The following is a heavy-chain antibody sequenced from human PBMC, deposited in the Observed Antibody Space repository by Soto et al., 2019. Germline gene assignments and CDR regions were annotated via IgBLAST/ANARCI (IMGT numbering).Heavy chain of an antibody. J-gene: IGHJ4*02. CDR1: GVTFTTNA. D-gene: IGHD6-19*01. V-gene: IGHV3-23*01. Sequence: GGSLRLSCVASGVTFTTNAMDWVRQAPGKGLEWVSFISGDDGSGNYADSVKGRFTISRDNSKTSLYLQMLGLRAEDTAVYYCAKQAGSSSDPFDYWGQGALVTVSS. CDR2: ISGDDGSG. CDR3: AKQAGSSSDPFDY.